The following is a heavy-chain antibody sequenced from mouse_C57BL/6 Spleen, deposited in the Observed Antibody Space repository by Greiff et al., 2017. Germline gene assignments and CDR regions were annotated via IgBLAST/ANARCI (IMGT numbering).Heavy chain of an antibody. CDR1: GFTFSDFY. CDR2: SRNKANDYTT. V-gene: IGHV7-1*01. Sequence: EVMLVESGGGLVQSGRSLRLSCATSGFTFSDFYMEWVRQAPGKGLEWIAASRNKANDYTTEYSASVKGRFIVSRDTSQSILYLQMNALRAEDTAIYYCARDDYGRSAMDYWGQGTSVTVSS. CDR3: ARDDYGRSAMDY. J-gene: IGHJ4*01. D-gene: IGHD1-1*01.